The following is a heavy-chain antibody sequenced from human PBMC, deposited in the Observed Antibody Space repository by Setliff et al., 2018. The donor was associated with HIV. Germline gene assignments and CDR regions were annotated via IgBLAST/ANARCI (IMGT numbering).Heavy chain of an antibody. CDR1: GYTLSSHY. J-gene: IGHJ4*02. Sequence: ASVKGPCKASGYTLSSHYIHWVRQAPGHRPEWVGWINPQTGGTNFAQKFQGRITMTSDTSVNTVFIELSRLKSDDTALYYCARDLRNSNTLFGVLNFVFDLWGQGTLVTVSS. CDR3: ARDLRNSNTLFGVLNFVFDL. CDR2: INPQTGGT. D-gene: IGHD3-3*01. V-gene: IGHV1-2*02.